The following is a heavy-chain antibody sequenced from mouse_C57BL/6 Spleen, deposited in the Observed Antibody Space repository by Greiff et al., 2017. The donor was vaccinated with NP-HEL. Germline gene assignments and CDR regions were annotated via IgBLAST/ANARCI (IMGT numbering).Heavy chain of an antibody. CDR1: GYTFTDYE. V-gene: IGHV1-15*01. Sequence: VQLQQSGAELVRPGASVTLSCKASGYTFTDYEMHWVKQTPVHGLEWIGAIDPETGGTAYNQKFKGKAILTADKSSSTAYMELRSLTSEDSAVYYCTRPLTTVVVPFDYWGQGTTLTVSS. CDR2: IDPETGGT. D-gene: IGHD1-1*01. J-gene: IGHJ2*01. CDR3: TRPLTTVVVPFDY.